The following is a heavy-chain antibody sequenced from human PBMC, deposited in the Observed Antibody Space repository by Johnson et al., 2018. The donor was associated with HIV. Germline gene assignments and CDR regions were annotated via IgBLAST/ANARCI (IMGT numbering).Heavy chain of an antibody. D-gene: IGHD6-19*01. V-gene: IGHV3-30*04. CDR3: ATARNRLWSSSGWTGFWAFDI. CDR1: GFTFSSYA. CDR2: ISYDGSNK. J-gene: IGHJ3*02. Sequence: QVQVVESGGGVVQPGRSLRLSCAASGFTFSSYAMHWVRQAPGKGLEWVAVISYDGSNKYYADSVKGRFTISRDDSKNTLSLEMNRLKIEETAVYYCATARNRLWSSSGWTGFWAFDIWGQGTMVTVSS.